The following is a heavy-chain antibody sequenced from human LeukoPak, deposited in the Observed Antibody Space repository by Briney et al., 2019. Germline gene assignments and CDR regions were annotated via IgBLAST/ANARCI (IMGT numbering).Heavy chain of an antibody. J-gene: IGHJ4*02. D-gene: IGHD3-10*01. Sequence: GGSLRLSCVVSGFTFSSTGMSWVRQAPGQGLEWVSGISNGYSTYYADSVKGRFTISRDNAKNTLYLQMNSLRAEDTAVYYCARVGGSGSYSIYWGQGTLVTVSS. V-gene: IGHV3-23*01. CDR3: ARVGGSGSYSIY. CDR2: ISNGYST. CDR1: GFTFSSTG.